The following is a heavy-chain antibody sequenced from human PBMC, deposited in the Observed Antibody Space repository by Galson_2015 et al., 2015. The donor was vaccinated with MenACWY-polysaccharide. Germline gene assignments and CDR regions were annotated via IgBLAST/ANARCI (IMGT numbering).Heavy chain of an antibody. Sequence: SVKVSCKVSGGSFSDYAITWVRQAPGQGLEWMGRIIPMAGTKNYAQKVQGRVTITADTSRTTVYMELSSLRIEDTAVYYCARVGCSGISCFLEYWGQG. CDR1: GGSFSDYA. CDR3: ARVGCSGISCFLEY. V-gene: IGHV1-69*04. J-gene: IGHJ4*02. CDR2: IIPMAGTK. D-gene: IGHD2-2*01.